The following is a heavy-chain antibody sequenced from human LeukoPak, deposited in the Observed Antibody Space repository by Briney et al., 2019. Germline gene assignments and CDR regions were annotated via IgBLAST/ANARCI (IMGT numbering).Heavy chain of an antibody. V-gene: IGHV1-69*02. CDR3: ARGMYYYGSGSYANYFDY. CDR2: IIPILGIA. J-gene: IGHJ4*02. CDR1: GGTFSSYT. D-gene: IGHD3-10*01. Sequence: ASVKVSCKASGGTFSSYTISWVRQAPGQGLEWMGRIIPILGIANYAQKFQGRVTITADKSTSTAYMELSSLRSEDTAVYYCARGMYYYGSGSYANYFDYWGQGTLVTVSS.